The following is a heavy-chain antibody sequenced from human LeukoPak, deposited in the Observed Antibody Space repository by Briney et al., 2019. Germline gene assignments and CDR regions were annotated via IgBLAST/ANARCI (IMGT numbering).Heavy chain of an antibody. D-gene: IGHD2-2*03. CDR3: AKDGYCRSTSCLTP. CDR1: GFTFSSYG. Sequence: GGSLRLSCAASGFTFSSYGMHWVRQAPGKGLEWVAVISYDGSNKYYADPVKGRFTISRDNSKNTLYLQMNSLRAEDTAVYYCAKDGYCRSTSCLTPWGQGTLVTVSS. CDR2: ISYDGSNK. V-gene: IGHV3-30*18. J-gene: IGHJ5*02.